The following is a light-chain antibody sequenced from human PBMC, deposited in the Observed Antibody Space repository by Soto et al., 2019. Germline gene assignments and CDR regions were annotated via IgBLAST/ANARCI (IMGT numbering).Light chain of an antibody. CDR2: GES. V-gene: IGKV3-15*01. Sequence: EIVMTQSPVTLSVSPGERATLSCRASQGIKNYLAWFQQKPGQAPRLIVYGESTRATTIPDRLSGSGSGTELTLSISSLQSEDFAVYYCQQYNSWPRTFGQGTKVDIK. CDR3: QQYNSWPRT. J-gene: IGKJ1*01. CDR1: QGIKNY.